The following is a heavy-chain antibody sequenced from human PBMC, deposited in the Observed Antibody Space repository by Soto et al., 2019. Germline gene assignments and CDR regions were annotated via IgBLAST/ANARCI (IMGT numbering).Heavy chain of an antibody. CDR2: IFYSGST. CDR3: ARGDRQSGYSSSWVFDY. CDR1: GGSINSGGYY. Sequence: QVQLQEPGPGLVKPSQTLSLICTVSGGSINSGGYYWNWIRQHPGKGLEWIGYIFYSGSTYYNPFLRSRVTISADTSENQFSLKLSSVTAADTAVYLCARGDRQSGYSSSWVFDYWGQGTLVNVSS. V-gene: IGHV4-31*03. J-gene: IGHJ4*02. D-gene: IGHD6-13*01.